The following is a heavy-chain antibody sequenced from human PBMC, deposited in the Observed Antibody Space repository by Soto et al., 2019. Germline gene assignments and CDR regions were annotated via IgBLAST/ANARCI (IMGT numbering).Heavy chain of an antibody. CDR3: ARDPRYDSSDYPSYFDL. Sequence: QVQLRESGPGLVKPSQTLSLTCTVSGGSISSADYYWNWVRQHPGKGLEWIGYILYSGSTYYNPSLKSCLTISVDTSPNQFFLTLTSVTAADTAAYFCARDPRYDSSDYPSYFDLWGRGALVTVSS. CDR1: GGSISSADYY. V-gene: IGHV4-31*03. D-gene: IGHD3-22*01. J-gene: IGHJ2*01. CDR2: ILYSGST.